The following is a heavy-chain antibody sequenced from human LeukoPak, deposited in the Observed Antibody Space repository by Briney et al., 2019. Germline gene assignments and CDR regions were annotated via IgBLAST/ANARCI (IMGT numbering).Heavy chain of an antibody. CDR2: ISGSGGST. CDR3: AKGWGYSSSWPLDY. D-gene: IGHD6-13*01. J-gene: IGHJ4*02. Sequence: QTGGSLRLSCAASGFTFSSYAMSWVRQAPGKGLEWVSAISGSGGSTYYADSVKGRFTISRDNSKNTLYLQMNSLRAEDTAVYYCAKGWGYSSSWPLDYWGQGTLVTVSS. CDR1: GFTFSSYA. V-gene: IGHV3-23*01.